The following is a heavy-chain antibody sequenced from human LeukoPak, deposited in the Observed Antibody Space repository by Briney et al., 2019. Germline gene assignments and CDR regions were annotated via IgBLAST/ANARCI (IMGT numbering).Heavy chain of an antibody. CDR2: MNPNSGNT. Sequence: ASVKVSCKASGYTFTSYDINWVRQDTGQGLEWMGWMNPNSGNTGYAQKFQGRVTMTRNTSISTAYMELSSLRSEDTAVYYCARGVASGIVVVPAATRGGNYFDYWGQGTLVTVSS. CDR1: GYTFTSYD. V-gene: IGHV1-8*01. J-gene: IGHJ4*02. D-gene: IGHD2-2*01. CDR3: ARGVASGIVVVPAATRGGNYFDY.